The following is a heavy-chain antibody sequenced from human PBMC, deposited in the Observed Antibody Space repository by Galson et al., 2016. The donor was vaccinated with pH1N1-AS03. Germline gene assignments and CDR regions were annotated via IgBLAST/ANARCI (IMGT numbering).Heavy chain of an antibody. CDR2: IYYSGST. CDR1: VGSISSGGYY. Sequence: TLSLTCTVSVGSISSGGYYWSWIHQHPGKGLEWIGSIYYSGSTFYNPSLKSPVTISVDTSKNQFSLTPNSVTAADTAMYYCARAHYNADYVPDFWGKGTRVTVSS. J-gene: IGHJ4*02. CDR3: ARAHYNADYVPDF. D-gene: IGHD4-17*01. V-gene: IGHV4-31*01.